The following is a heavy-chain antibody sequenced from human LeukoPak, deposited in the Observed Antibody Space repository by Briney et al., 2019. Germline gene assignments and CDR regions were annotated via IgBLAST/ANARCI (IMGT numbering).Heavy chain of an antibody. CDR1: GGSISSYY. Sequence: PSETLSLTCTVSGGSISSYYWSWIRQPPGKGLEWIGYIYYSGSTNYNPSLKSRVTISVDTSKNQFSLKLSSVTAADTAVYYCARAGRDGYNGDYWGQGTLATVSS. J-gene: IGHJ4*02. CDR3: ARAGRDGYNGDY. D-gene: IGHD5-24*01. V-gene: IGHV4-59*01. CDR2: IYYSGST.